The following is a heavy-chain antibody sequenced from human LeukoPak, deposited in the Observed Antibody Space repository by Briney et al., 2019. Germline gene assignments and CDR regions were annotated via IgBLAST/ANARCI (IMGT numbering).Heavy chain of an antibody. CDR1: GYRFTTHG. Sequence: ASVKVSCKAPGYRFTTHGISWVRQAPGQGLEWLGWISGYSGKTNSAQNLQGRVTMTTDTSTSTAYMELRNLSSDDTAVYYCARVGYGGNSHDAFDIWGQGTMVTVSS. V-gene: IGHV1-18*01. CDR3: ARVGYGGNSHDAFDI. D-gene: IGHD4-23*01. J-gene: IGHJ3*02. CDR2: ISGYSGKT.